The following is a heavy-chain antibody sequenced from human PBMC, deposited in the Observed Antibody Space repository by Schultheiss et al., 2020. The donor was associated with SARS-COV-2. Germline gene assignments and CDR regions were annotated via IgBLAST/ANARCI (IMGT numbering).Heavy chain of an antibody. D-gene: IGHD5-18*01. V-gene: IGHV3-30*03. J-gene: IGHJ4*02. Sequence: GGSLRLSCAASGFTFSSYGMHWVRQAPGKGLEWVAVISYDGSNKYYADSVKGRFTISRDNSKNTLYLQMNSLRAEDTAVYYCARAEYSYGPVGFDYWGQGTLVTVSS. CDR3: ARAEYSYGPVGFDY. CDR1: GFTFSSYG. CDR2: ISYDGSNK.